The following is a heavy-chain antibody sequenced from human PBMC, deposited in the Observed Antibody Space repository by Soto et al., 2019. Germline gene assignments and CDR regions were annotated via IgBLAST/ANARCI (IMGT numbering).Heavy chain of an antibody. D-gene: IGHD2-21*02. CDR2: ISYGGSNK. J-gene: IGHJ4*02. CDR1: VFTFSSYA. CDR3: ARDLTSPFDY. V-gene: IGHV3-30-3*01. Sequence: GESLRLSCAASVFTFSSYAMHWVRQAPGKGLEWVAVISYGGSNKYYADSVKGRFTISRDNAKNTLYLQMNSLRAEDTAVYYCARDLTSPFDYWGQGTLVTVSS.